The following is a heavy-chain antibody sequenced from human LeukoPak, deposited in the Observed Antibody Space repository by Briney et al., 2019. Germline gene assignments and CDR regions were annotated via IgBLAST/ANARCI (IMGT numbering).Heavy chain of an antibody. CDR3: ARTGSTVTMLYPFDH. V-gene: IGHV4-39*07. J-gene: IGHJ4*02. CDR1: GGSISSSSYY. CDR2: IHHSGST. D-gene: IGHD4-17*01. Sequence: SETLSLTCTVSGGSISSSSYYWGWIRQPPGKGLEWIGSIHHSGSTNYNPSLKSRVSISVDTSKNQFSLKLSSVTAADTAVYYCARTGSTVTMLYPFDHWGQGTLVTVSS.